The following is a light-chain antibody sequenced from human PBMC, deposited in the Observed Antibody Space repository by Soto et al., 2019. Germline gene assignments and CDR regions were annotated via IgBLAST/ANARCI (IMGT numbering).Light chain of an antibody. V-gene: IGKV3-20*01. CDR1: QSVSSSY. Sequence: EIFLAQAPCSLCLFAVGRATLSCRASQSVSSSYLAWYQQKPGQAPRLFIYGASSRATGIPDRFSGSGSGTDFTLTISRLEPEDFAVYYCQQYGSSPITFGQGTRLEIK. CDR3: QQYGSSPIT. J-gene: IGKJ5*01. CDR2: GAS.